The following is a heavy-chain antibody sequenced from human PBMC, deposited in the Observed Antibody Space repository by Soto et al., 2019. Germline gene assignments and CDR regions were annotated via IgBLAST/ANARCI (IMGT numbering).Heavy chain of an antibody. Sequence: EVQLVESGGVVVQPGGSLRLSCAASGFTFDDYTMHWVRQAPGKGLEWVSLISWDGGSTYYADSVKGRFTISRDNSKNSLYLQMNSLRTEDTALYYCAKDIGYCSGGSCFDYYYGMDVWGQGTTVTVSS. J-gene: IGHJ6*02. CDR3: AKDIGYCSGGSCFDYYYGMDV. D-gene: IGHD2-15*01. CDR1: GFTFDDYT. V-gene: IGHV3-43*01. CDR2: ISWDGGST.